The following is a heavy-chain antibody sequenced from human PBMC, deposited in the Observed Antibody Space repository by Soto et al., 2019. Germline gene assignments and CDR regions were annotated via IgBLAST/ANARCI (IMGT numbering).Heavy chain of an antibody. Sequence: GGSLRLSCAASGFTFSSYAMSWVRQAPGKGLEWVSAITSSGGSKYYADSVKGRFTISRDNSKSTLYLQMNSLRAEDTAVYYCAKVVRNAIYLFYYYDMDVWGQGTTVTVSS. CDR3: AKVVRNAIYLFYYYDMDV. D-gene: IGHD6-6*01. J-gene: IGHJ6*02. CDR1: GFTFSSYA. CDR2: ITSSGGSK. V-gene: IGHV3-23*01.